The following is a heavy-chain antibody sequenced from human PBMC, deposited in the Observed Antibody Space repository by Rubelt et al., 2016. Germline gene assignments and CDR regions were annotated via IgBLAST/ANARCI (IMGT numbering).Heavy chain of an antibody. J-gene: IGHJ4*02. D-gene: IGHD2-15*01. Sequence: QVQLQESGPGLVKPSQTLSLTCTVSGGSISTGGYYWTWIRQHPGKGLEWIGYVYNSGSTYYNPSLKSRVTMSVDTSKNHFSLRLNAVTAADTAVYLCARGLAARGAHGYYFDYWGQGTLVTVSS. V-gene: IGHV4-31*03. CDR2: VYNSGST. CDR3: ARGLAARGAHGYYFDY. CDR1: GGSISTGGYY.